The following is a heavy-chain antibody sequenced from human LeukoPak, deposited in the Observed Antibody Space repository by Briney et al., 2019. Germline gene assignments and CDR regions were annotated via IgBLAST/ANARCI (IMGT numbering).Heavy chain of an antibody. Sequence: SETLSLTCAVSGSSISRGDYYWSWIRQPPGKGLEWIGYIYYSGSTYYNPSLKSRVTISVDTSKNQFSLKLSSVTAADTAVYYCARRPYDSSGYYFHYFDYWGQGTLVTVSS. D-gene: IGHD3-22*01. CDR1: GSSISRGDYY. J-gene: IGHJ4*02. CDR2: IYYSGST. CDR3: ARRPYDSSGYYFHYFDY. V-gene: IGHV4-30-4*08.